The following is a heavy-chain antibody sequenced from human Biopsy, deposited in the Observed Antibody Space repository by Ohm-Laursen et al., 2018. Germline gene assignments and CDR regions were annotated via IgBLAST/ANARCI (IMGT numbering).Heavy chain of an antibody. Sequence: SDTLSLTCTVSGGSISSETNYWGWIRQPPGKGLEWIGSIFYGGITYYNPSLKSRVTISVDTSKNQFSLNLSSVTGADTAVYCCARHPTGFWFDPWGQGTLVTVSS. V-gene: IGHV4-39*01. CDR3: ARHPTGFWFDP. CDR1: GGSISSETNY. J-gene: IGHJ5*02. CDR2: IFYGGIT.